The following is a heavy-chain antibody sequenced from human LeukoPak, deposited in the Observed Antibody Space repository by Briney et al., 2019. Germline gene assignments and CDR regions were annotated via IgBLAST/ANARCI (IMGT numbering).Heavy chain of an antibody. J-gene: IGHJ6*03. Sequence: GGSLRLSCAASGFTFSSYWMSWVRQAPGKGLEWVANIKQDGSEKYYVDSVKGRFTISRDNAKNSLYLQMNSLRAEDTAVYYCARERVGGGYSGYDWGGYYYYYMDVWGKGTTVTISS. D-gene: IGHD5-12*01. CDR2: IKQDGSEK. V-gene: IGHV3-7*01. CDR3: ARERVGGGYSGYDWGGYYYYYMDV. CDR1: GFTFSSYW.